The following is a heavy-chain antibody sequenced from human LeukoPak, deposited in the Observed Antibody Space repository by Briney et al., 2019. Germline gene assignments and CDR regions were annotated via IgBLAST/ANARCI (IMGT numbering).Heavy chain of an antibody. J-gene: IGHJ5*02. V-gene: IGHV1-18*01. CDR2: IGAYTGNT. CDR3: ARDPGVITDTWFDP. Sequence: ASVKVSCKASGYTFTSYGISWVRQAPGQGLEWMRWIGAYTGNTNYAQKLQGRVIMTTDTSTSTAYMELRSLRSDDTAVYYSARDPGVITDTWFDPWGQGTLVTVSS. D-gene: IGHD3-22*01. CDR1: GYTFTSYG.